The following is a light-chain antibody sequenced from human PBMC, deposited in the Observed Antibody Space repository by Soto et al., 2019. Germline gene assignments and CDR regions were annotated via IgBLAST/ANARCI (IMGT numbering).Light chain of an antibody. CDR2: AAS. V-gene: IGKV1-27*01. J-gene: IGKJ4*01. Sequence: DIQMTQSPSSLSASLGDRVTITCRASQGIGVYLAWFQQKPGNVPKLLIYAASSLQSGVPSRFSGSGSGTDFTLTISSLQPEDFATYYCQKYNSAPLTFGGGTKVEIK. CDR3: QKYNSAPLT. CDR1: QGIGVY.